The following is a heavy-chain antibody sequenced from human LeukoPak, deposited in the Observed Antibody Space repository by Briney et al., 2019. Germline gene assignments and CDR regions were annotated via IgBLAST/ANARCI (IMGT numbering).Heavy chain of an antibody. CDR3: ATTSIAAREYYFDY. CDR1: GFTFSSYA. Sequence: GGFLRLSCAASGFTFSSYAMSWVRQAPGKGLEWVSAISGSGGSTYYADSVKGRFTISRDNSKNTLYLQMNSLRAEDTAVYYCATTSIAAREYYFDYWGQGTLVTVSS. CDR2: ISGSGGST. V-gene: IGHV3-23*01. D-gene: IGHD6-6*01. J-gene: IGHJ4*02.